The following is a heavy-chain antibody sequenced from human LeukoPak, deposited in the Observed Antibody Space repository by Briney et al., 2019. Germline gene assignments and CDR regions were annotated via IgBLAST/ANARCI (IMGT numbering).Heavy chain of an antibody. Sequence: PGASVKVSCKASGYTFTSYDINWVRQATGQGLEWTGWMNPNSGNTGYAQKFQGRVTMTRNTSISTAYMELSSLRSEDTAVYYCARHPYYYGSGKYYMDVWGKGTTVTVSS. J-gene: IGHJ6*03. CDR3: ARHPYYYGSGKYYMDV. V-gene: IGHV1-8*01. CDR1: GYTFTSYD. D-gene: IGHD3-10*01. CDR2: MNPNSGNT.